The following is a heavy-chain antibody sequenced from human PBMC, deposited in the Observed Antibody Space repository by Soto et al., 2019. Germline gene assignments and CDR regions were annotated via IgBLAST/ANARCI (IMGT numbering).Heavy chain of an antibody. CDR1: GFTFSSYG. CDR3: ARGEGDAAEYYFDY. CDR2: IWYDGSNK. V-gene: IGHV3-33*01. D-gene: IGHD2-21*01. J-gene: IGHJ4*02. Sequence: QVQLVESGGGVVQPGRSLRLSCAASGFTFSSYGMHWVRQAPGKGLEWVAVIWYDGSNKYYADSVKGRFTISRDNSKNTLYLQMNSLRAEDTAVYYCARGEGDAAEYYFDYWGQGTLVTVSS.